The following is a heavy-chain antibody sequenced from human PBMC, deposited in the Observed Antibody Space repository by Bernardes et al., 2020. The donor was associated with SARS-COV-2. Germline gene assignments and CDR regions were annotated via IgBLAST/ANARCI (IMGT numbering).Heavy chain of an antibody. CDR3: AKHTGYSSSAMDA. D-gene: IGHD6-6*01. CDR2: ISAVGGGT. CDR1: GFTFSNNA. V-gene: IGHV3-23*01. J-gene: IGHJ6*02. Sequence: GGSLRLSCAASGFTFSNNAMSWARQAPGKGLEWVSSISAVGGGTYYADSMKGRFTISRDNSKNTLYLQMNTLRAEDTAVYYYAKHTGYSSSAMDAWGQGTTVTVSS.